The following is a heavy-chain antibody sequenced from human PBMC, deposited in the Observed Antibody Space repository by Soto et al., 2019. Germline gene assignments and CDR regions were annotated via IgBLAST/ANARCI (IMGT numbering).Heavy chain of an antibody. V-gene: IGHV2-5*02. CDR1: GFSLSTSGVG. CDR2: IYWDDDK. CDR3: AHSHTVTLGLFDY. Sequence: QITLKESGXXLVKPTQTLTLTCTFSGFSLSTSGVGVGXXXXXXXKALEWLALIYWDDDKRYSPSLKSRLTITXXTXXXXXXXXXXXXDPVDTATYYCAHSHTVTLGLFDYWGQGTLVTVSS. J-gene: IGHJ4*02. D-gene: IGHD4-17*01.